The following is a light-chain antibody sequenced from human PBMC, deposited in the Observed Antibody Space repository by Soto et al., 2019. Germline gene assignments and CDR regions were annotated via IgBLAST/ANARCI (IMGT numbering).Light chain of an antibody. J-gene: IGLJ3*02. Sequence: QSVLTQPPSASGTAGQRVTISCSGGRSNIGNNYVFWYQLLPGVTPRLLIYKDNKRPSGVPDRFSGSKSGTSASLAVSGLRSEDEADYYCATWDDSLVCVFGGGTKVTV. CDR2: KDN. V-gene: IGLV1-47*01. CDR1: RSNIGNNY. CDR3: ATWDDSLVCV.